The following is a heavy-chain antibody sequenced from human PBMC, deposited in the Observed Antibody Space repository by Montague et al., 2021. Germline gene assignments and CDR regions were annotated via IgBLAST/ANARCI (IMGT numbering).Heavy chain of an antibody. CDR2: IHNSGGT. J-gene: IGHJ5*02. CDR1: GGSTHRSNW. D-gene: IGHD6-19*01. Sequence: SETLSLTCAVSGGSTHRSNWWSCGRQSPGKGLEWIGPIHNSGGTKDNPSLKSRVTLSLDKSKNQVFLKLTSVTAADTAVYFCAKGPLGVAVGWNFFDPWGQGTLVTGSS. CDR3: AKGPLGVAVGWNFFDP. V-gene: IGHV4-4*02.